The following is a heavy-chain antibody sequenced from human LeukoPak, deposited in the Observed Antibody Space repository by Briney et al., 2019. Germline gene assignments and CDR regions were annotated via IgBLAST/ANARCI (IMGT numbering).Heavy chain of an antibody. CDR2: ISSNGGST. V-gene: IGHV3-64*01. CDR3: ARDGIWFGDY. D-gene: IGHD3-10*01. Sequence: RTGGSLRLSCAASGFTFSSYAMHWVRQAPGKGLEYVSAISSNGGSTYYANSVKGRFTISRDNSENTLYLQMGSLRAEDMAVYYCARDGIWFGDYWGQGTLVTVSS. CDR1: GFTFSSYA. J-gene: IGHJ4*02.